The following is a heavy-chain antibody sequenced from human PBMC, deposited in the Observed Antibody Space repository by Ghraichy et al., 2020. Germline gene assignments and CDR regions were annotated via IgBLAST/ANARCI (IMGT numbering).Heavy chain of an antibody. V-gene: IGHV4-30-4*01. Sequence: SETPSLTCTVSGGSIISGDYYWSWVRQPPGKGLEWIGYIYYSGNTYYNPSLKSRVTISVDTSKNQFSLKLSSVTAADTAVYYCAREHVIWSGYHRGMDVWGQGTPVTVSS. CDR1: GGSIISGDYY. J-gene: IGHJ6*02. D-gene: IGHD3-3*01. CDR3: AREHVIWSGYHRGMDV. CDR2: IYYSGNT.